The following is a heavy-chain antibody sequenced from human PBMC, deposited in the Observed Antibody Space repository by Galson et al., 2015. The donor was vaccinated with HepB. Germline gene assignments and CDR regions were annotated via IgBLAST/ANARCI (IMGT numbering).Heavy chain of an antibody. CDR2: ISSSGSTI. J-gene: IGHJ5*02. D-gene: IGHD2-15*01. Sequence: SLRLSCAASGFTFSDYYMSWIRQAPGKGLEWVSYISSSGSTIYYADSVKGRFTISRDNAKNSLYLQMNSLRAEDTAVYYCARVSGSCSGGSCYSGWFDPWGQGTLVTVSS. CDR1: GFTFSDYY. CDR3: ARVSGSCSGGSCYSGWFDP. V-gene: IGHV3-11*01.